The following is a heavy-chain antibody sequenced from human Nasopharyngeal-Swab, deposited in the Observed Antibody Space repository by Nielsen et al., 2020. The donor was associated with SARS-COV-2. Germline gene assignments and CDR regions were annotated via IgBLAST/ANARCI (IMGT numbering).Heavy chain of an antibody. J-gene: IGHJ3*02. D-gene: IGHD3-10*02. CDR1: GGSISSGSYY. V-gene: IGHV4-61*02. Sequence: SETLSLTCTVSGGSISSGSYYWSWIRQPAGKGLEWIGRIYTSGSTNYNPSIKSRVTISVDTSKNQFSLKLSSVTAADTAVYYCARNVYVHDAFDIWGQGTMVTVSS. CDR2: IYTSGST. CDR3: ARNVYVHDAFDI.